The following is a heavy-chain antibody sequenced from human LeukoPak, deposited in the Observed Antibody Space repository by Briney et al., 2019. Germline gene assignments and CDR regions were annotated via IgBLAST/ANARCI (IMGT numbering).Heavy chain of an antibody. CDR3: ARGYEGYLDY. D-gene: IGHD1-1*01. Sequence: SETLSLTCAVNGGSFSVYFWTWIRQPPGKGLEWIGEINRSERTNYNPSLKSRVAISLDTSKNQFSLKLSSVAAADTAVYYCARGYEGYLDYWGQGTLVTVSS. CDR1: GGSFSVYF. V-gene: IGHV4-34*01. J-gene: IGHJ4*02. CDR2: INRSERT.